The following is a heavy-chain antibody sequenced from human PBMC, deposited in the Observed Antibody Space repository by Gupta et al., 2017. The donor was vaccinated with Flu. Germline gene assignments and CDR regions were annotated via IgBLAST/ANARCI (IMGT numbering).Heavy chain of an antibody. J-gene: IGHJ4*02. V-gene: IGHV3-48*03. CDR3: ASPVLNYVYYFDY. Sequence: EVQLVESGGGLVQPGGSLRLSWAASGFTFSSYEMNWVRQAPGKGLEWVSYISSSGSTIYYADSVKGRFTISRDNAKNSLYLKMNSLRAEDTAVYYCASPVLNYVYYFDYWGQGTLVTVSS. CDR2: ISSSGSTI. D-gene: IGHD1-7*01. CDR1: GFTFSSYE.